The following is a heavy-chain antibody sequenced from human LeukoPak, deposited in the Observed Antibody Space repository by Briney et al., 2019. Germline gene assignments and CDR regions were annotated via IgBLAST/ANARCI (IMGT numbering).Heavy chain of an antibody. CDR3: AKEPHRTVVTASWPAPAHLEY. D-gene: IGHD2-21*02. CDR2: ISSSSSYI. J-gene: IGHJ4*02. CDR1: GFTFSSYS. Sequence: GGSLRLSCGASGFTFSSYSMNWVRQAPGKGLEWVSCISSSSSYIYYADSVKGRFTTSRDNAKNSLYLQMNSLRAEDTAVYYCAKEPHRTVVTASWPAPAHLEYWGQGTLVSVSS. V-gene: IGHV3-21*01.